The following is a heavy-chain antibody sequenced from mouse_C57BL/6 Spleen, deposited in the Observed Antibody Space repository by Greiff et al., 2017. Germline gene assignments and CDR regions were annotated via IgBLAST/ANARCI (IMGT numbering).Heavy chain of an antibody. V-gene: IGHV1-4*01. D-gene: IGHD1-1*01. CDR3: ARTHGREGYAMDY. Sequence: VKLQQSGAELARPGASVKMSCKASGYTFTSYTMHWVKQRPGQGLEWIGYINPSSGYTKYNQKFKDKATLTADKSSSTAYMQLSSLTSEDSAVYYCARTHGREGYAMDYWGQGTSVTVSS. CDR2: INPSSGYT. J-gene: IGHJ4*01. CDR1: GYTFTSYT.